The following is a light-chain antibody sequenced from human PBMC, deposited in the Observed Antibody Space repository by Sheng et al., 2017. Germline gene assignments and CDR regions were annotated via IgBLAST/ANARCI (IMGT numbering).Light chain of an antibody. CDR2: AAS. J-gene: IGKJ1*01. CDR1: QAISTY. CDR3: QQSYSNPRT. Sequence: AIWLTQSPSLLSASTGDRVNISCRVSQAISTYLAWYQQKPGKAPELLIYAASTLQRGVPSRFSANGSGTDFTLTISSLHPEDFATYYCQQSYSNPRTFGQGTKVEVK. V-gene: IGKV1D-8*02.